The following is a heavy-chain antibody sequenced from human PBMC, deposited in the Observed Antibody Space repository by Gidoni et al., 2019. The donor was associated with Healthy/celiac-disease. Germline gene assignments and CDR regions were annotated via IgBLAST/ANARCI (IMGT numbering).Heavy chain of an antibody. CDR3: ASANRNSSGWYVHY. CDR2: IYQSGST. D-gene: IGHD6-19*01. V-gene: IGHV4-38-2*01. J-gene: IGHJ4*02. CDR1: GSSISSGYY. Sequence: QVQLQESGPGLVKPSETLSLTCAVSGSSISSGYYWGWIRQPPGKGLEWIGSIYQSGSTYYNPSLKSRVTISVDTSKNQFSLKLSSVTAADTAVYYCASANRNSSGWYVHYWGQGTLVTVSS.